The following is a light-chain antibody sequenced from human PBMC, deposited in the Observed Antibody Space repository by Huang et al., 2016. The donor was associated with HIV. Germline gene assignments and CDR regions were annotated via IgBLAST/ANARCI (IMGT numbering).Light chain of an antibody. V-gene: IGKV3-11*01. CDR2: DTS. CDR3: QQRSSWPLT. J-gene: IGKJ4*01. Sequence: EVVLTQSPSILSLSLGETGTLSCKASQSVGSYVAWYQQRPGQSPRLLSYDTSNLAAGIPIRFSGSGSGTDFTLTISGLESEDLGVFYCQQRSSWPLTFGGGTKVA. CDR1: QSVGSY.